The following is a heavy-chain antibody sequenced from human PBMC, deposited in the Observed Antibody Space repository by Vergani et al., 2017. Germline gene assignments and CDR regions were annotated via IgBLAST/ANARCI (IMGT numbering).Heavy chain of an antibody. Sequence: EVQLVPSGAEVKQPGESLNISCQISGYSFTNYWIGWVRQMPGKGLEWMGIIHPADSDTRYSPSFQGQVTISVDKSISTAYLQRSSLRASDSAMYYCASLYGRDSSGSKYFDYWGQGTLVTVSS. J-gene: IGHJ4*02. CDR2: IHPADSDT. V-gene: IGHV5-51*01. CDR3: ASLYGRDSSGSKYFDY. CDR1: GYSFTNYW. D-gene: IGHD3-22*01.